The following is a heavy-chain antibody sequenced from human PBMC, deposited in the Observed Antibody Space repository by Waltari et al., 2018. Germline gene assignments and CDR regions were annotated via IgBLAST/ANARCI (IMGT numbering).Heavy chain of an antibody. D-gene: IGHD3-10*01. J-gene: IGHJ4*02. CDR1: GGTFSSYA. Sequence: QVQLVQSGAEVKKPGSSVKFSCKASGGTFSSYAIGWGRQAPGQGLEWMGGIIPIFGTANYAQKFQGRVTITTDESTSTAYMELSSLRSEDTAVYYCAREGDDAGSTHYFDYWGQGTLVTVSS. CDR2: IIPIFGTA. V-gene: IGHV1-69*05. CDR3: AREGDDAGSTHYFDY.